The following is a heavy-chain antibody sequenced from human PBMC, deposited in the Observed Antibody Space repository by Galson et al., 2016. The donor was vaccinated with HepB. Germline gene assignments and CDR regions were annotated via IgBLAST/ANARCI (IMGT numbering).Heavy chain of an antibody. CDR1: GFTFSSDW. CDR2: IKQDGSEK. J-gene: IGHJ4*02. V-gene: IGHV3-7*01. Sequence: SLRLSCAASGFTFSSDWMSWVRQAPGKGLEWVANIKQDGSEKYYVDSVKGRFTISRDKAKNSLYLQMNSLRAEDTAVYYCASWGQTPASYFDYWGQGTLVTVSS. CDR3: ASWGQTPASYFDY. D-gene: IGHD3-16*01.